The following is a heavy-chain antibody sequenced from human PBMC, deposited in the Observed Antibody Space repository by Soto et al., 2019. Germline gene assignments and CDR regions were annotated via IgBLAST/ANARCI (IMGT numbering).Heavy chain of an antibody. D-gene: IGHD6-19*01. Sequence: EVQLLESGGGLVQPGGSLRLSCAASGFTFSSYALSWVRQAPGKGLEWVSVISGSGGSTYYAESVKGRFTISRDNSNNTLYLQMNSLRADDTAVYYCAKSSGWFHPFDYWGQGTLVTVSS. CDR1: GFTFSSYA. CDR3: AKSSGWFHPFDY. CDR2: ISGSGGST. V-gene: IGHV3-23*01. J-gene: IGHJ4*02.